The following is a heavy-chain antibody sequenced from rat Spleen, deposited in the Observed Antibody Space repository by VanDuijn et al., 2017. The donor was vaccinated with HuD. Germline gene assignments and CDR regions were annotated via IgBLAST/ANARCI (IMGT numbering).Heavy chain of an antibody. D-gene: IGHD5-1*01. CDR1: GFTFSDYY. Sequence: EVQLVESGGGLVQPGRSLKLSCAASGFTFSDYYMAWVRQAPKKGLEWVASISPSGGSTYYRDSVKGRFTISRDIAKSTLYLQMNSLRSEDTATYYCTRENWVFDYWGQGVMVTVSS. J-gene: IGHJ2*01. V-gene: IGHV5S23*01. CDR3: TRENWVFDY. CDR2: ISPSGGST.